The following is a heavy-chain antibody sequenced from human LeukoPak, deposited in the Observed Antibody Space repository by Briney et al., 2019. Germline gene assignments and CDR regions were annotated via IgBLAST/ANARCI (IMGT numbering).Heavy chain of an antibody. CDR3: ARFRGATRYYYYMDV. D-gene: IGHD1-26*01. Sequence: SVKVSCKASGGTFSSYAISWVRQAPGQGLEWMGRIIPIFGTANYAQKFQGRVTVTTDESNSTASMELSSLRSEDTAVYYCARFRGATRYYYYMDVWGKGTTVTVSS. CDR1: GGTFSSYA. V-gene: IGHV1-69*05. CDR2: IIPIFGTA. J-gene: IGHJ6*03.